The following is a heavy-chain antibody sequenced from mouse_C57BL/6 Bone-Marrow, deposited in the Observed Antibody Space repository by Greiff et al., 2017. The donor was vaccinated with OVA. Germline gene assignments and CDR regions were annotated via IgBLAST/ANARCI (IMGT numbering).Heavy chain of an antibody. D-gene: IGHD2-1*01. V-gene: IGHV1-7*01. CDR1: GYTFTSYW. CDR3: AYGNPTYYYAMDY. J-gene: IGHJ4*01. Sequence: QVQLQQSGAELAKPGASVKLSCKASGYTFTSYWMHWVKQRPGQGLEWIGYINPSSGSTKYNQKFKDKATLTADKSSSTAYMQLSSLTYEDSAVYYCAYGNPTYYYAMDYWGQGTSVTVSS. CDR2: INPSSGST.